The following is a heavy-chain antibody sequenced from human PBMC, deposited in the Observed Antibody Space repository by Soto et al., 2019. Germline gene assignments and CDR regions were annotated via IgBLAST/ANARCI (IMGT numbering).Heavy chain of an antibody. J-gene: IGHJ3*02. D-gene: IGHD3-22*01. V-gene: IGHV4-61*01. CDR3: ARDLRRYYDSSGFAAFDI. CDR2: IYYSGST. Sequence: PSETLSLTCTVSGGSVSSGSYYWSWIRQPPGKGLEWIGYIYYSGSTNYNPSLKSRVTISVDTSKNQFSLKLSSVTAADTAVYYRARDLRRYYDSSGFAAFDIWGQGTMVTVSS. CDR1: GGSVSSGSYY.